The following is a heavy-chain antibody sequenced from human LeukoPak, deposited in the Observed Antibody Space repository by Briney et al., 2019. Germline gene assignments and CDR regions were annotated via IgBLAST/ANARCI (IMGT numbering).Heavy chain of an antibody. D-gene: IGHD3-10*01. V-gene: IGHV1-3*04. CDR2: INTGNGNT. Sequence: GASVMVSCTASGYTFTHYAMHWVRQAPGQSLEWMGWINTGNGNTKYSQKFQGRVTLTRDTSANTAYMEVTSLRSEDMAVYYCAKDRGGTGDFDYWGQGTLVTVSS. J-gene: IGHJ4*02. CDR1: GYTFTHYA. CDR3: AKDRGGTGDFDY.